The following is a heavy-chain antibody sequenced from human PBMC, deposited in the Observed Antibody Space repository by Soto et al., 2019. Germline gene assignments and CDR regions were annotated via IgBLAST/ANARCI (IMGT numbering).Heavy chain of an antibody. CDR3: ATQGVYIIGGSPDAFDI. Sequence: GESLKISCQASGYKFTNYWIGWVRQTPGKGLEWMGIIYPGDSDTRYSPSFQGHVTISVDKFSSTAFLQWGSLKASDTATCHCATQGVYIIGGSPDAFDIWGQGTQVTVSS. CDR2: IYPGDSDT. CDR1: GYKFTNYW. J-gene: IGHJ3*02. V-gene: IGHV5-51*01. D-gene: IGHD3-10*01.